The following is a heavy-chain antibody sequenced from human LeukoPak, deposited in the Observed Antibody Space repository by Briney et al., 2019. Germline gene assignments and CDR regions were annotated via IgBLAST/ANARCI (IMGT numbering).Heavy chain of an antibody. CDR1: GYTFTSYG. D-gene: IGHD3-10*01. Sequence: VASVKVSCKASGYTFTSYGISWVRQAPGQGLEWMGWISAYNGNTNYAQKLQGRVTMTTDTSTSTAYMELRSLRSDDTAVYYCAREPTMVRGVLVRRLMFDPWGQGTLVTVSS. J-gene: IGHJ5*02. CDR3: AREPTMVRGVLVRRLMFDP. CDR2: ISAYNGNT. V-gene: IGHV1-18*01.